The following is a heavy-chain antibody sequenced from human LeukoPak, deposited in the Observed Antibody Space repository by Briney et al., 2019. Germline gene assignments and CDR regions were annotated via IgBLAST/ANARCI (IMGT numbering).Heavy chain of an antibody. CDR3: ARDQVALSPLFDY. CDR1: GFTFSSYW. V-gene: IGHV3-7*01. J-gene: IGHJ4*02. D-gene: IGHD5-12*01. CDR2: IKQDGSEK. Sequence: GGSLRLSCAASGFTFSSYWMSWVRQAPGKGLEWVANIKQDGSEKYYVDSVKGRFTISRDNAKNSLYLQMNSLRAEDTAVYYCARDQVALSPLFDYWGQGTLVTVSS.